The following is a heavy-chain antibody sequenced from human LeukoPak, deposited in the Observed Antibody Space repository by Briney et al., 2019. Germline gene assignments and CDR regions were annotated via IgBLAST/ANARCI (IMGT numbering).Heavy chain of an antibody. V-gene: IGHV1-8*01. CDR3: AKNSVIAFPAYYYYMDV. D-gene: IGHD3-3*02. CDR1: GYTFTSYD. J-gene: IGHJ6*03. CDR2: MNPNSGNT. Sequence: ASVKVSCKASGYTFTSYDINWVRQATGQGLEWMGWMNPNSGNTGYAQKFQGRVTMTRNTSISTAYMELSSLRSEDTAVYYCAKNSVIAFPAYYYYMDVWGKGTTVTVSS.